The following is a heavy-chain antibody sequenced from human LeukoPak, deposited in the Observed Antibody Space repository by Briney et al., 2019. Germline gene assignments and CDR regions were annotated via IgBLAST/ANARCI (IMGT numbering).Heavy chain of an antibody. Sequence: GRSLRLSCPASGFTFSSYGMHWVRQAPGKGLEWVAVISYDGSNKYYADSVKGRFTISRDNSKNTLYLQMNSLRAEDTAVYYCAKSLSVVAPFDYWGQGTLVTVSS. CDR1: GFTFSSYG. D-gene: IGHD3-22*01. J-gene: IGHJ4*02. CDR2: ISYDGSNK. CDR3: AKSLSVVAPFDY. V-gene: IGHV3-30*18.